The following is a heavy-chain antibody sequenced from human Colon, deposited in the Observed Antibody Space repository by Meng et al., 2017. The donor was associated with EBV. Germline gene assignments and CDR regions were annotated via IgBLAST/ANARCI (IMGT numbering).Heavy chain of an antibody. CDR1: XDSXSSTHYY. V-gene: IGHV4-30-4*01. CDR2: IYYSGSR. CDR3: ARVTGKIYYDGSGYPEAFDY. J-gene: IGHJ4*02. Sequence: QVQLQESGPGLVXPXXXXXLTXTXXXDSXSSTHYYWSWVRQPPGKGLEWIGYIYYSGSRYYNPSLKSRVTISVDTSKNQFSLKLSSVTAADTAVYYCARVTGKIYYDGSGYPEAFDYWGQGTLVTVSS. D-gene: IGHD3-22*01.